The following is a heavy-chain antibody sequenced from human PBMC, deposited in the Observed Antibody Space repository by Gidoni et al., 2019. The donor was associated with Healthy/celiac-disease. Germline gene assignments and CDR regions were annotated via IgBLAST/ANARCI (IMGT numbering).Heavy chain of an antibody. J-gene: IGHJ6*02. CDR1: GGSFSGYY. V-gene: IGHV4-34*01. D-gene: IGHD1-1*01. Sequence: QVQLQQWGAGLLKPSETLSLPCAVYGGSFSGYYWSWIRQPPGKGLEWIGEINHSGSTNYNPSLKSRVTISVDTSKNQFSLKRSSVTAADTAVYYCARGGRERRFYYYGRDVWGQGTTVTVSS. CDR3: ARGGRERRFYYYGRDV. CDR2: INHSGST.